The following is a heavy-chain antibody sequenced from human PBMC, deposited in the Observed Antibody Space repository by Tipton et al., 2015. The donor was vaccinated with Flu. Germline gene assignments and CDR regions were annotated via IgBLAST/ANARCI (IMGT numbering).Heavy chain of an antibody. CDR1: GGSISSGSYY. Sequence: TLSLTCTVSGGSISSGSYYWSWIRQPAGKGLEWIGRIYTSGSTNYNPSLKSRVTISVDTSKNQFSLKLSSVTAAGTAVYYCARDRITMVRGVPHDAFDIWGQGTMVTVSS. V-gene: IGHV4-61*02. CDR2: IYTSGST. D-gene: IGHD3-10*01. CDR3: ARDRITMVRGVPHDAFDI. J-gene: IGHJ3*02.